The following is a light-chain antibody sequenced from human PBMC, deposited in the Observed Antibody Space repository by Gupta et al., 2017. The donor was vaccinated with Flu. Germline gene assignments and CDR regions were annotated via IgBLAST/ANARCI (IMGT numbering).Light chain of an antibody. V-gene: IGLV1-44*01. CDR2: TNN. CDR1: RSNIGSTT. Sequence: QSVLTQPPSASGTPGQRFPISCSGSRSNIGSTTVTWHPQLPGPAPKLLTYTNNRRRSGGTDRGSGSKSGTSAAMAISGLQAEEEADYYCEAWEDSLNVLYVFGTGTKVTVL. J-gene: IGLJ1*01. CDR3: EAWEDSLNVLYV.